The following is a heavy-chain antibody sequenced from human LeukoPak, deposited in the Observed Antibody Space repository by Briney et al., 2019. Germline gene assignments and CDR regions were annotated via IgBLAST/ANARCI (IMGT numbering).Heavy chain of an antibody. V-gene: IGHV4-39*01. CDR1: GGSISSSGYY. J-gene: IGHJ4*02. D-gene: IGHD6-13*01. CDR2: IYYSGST. CDR3: ARHPPYTAYSGSWGGNYFDY. Sequence: KPSETLSLTCSVSGGSISSSGYYWGWIRQPPGKGLEWIGTIYYSGSTYYNPSLKSRVTISVDTSKNQFSLNLRSVTAVDTAVYYCARHPPYTAYSGSWGGNYFDYWGQGTLVTVSS.